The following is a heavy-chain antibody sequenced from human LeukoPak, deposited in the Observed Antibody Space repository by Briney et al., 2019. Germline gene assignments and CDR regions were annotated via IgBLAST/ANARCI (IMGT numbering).Heavy chain of an antibody. D-gene: IGHD1-26*01. CDR1: GYTFTGYY. V-gene: IGHV1-46*01. CDR2: INPSGGST. CDR3: ARDGGWWELLPDAFGI. J-gene: IGHJ3*02. Sequence: ASVKVSCKASGYTFTGYYMHWVRQAPGQGLEWMGIINPSGGSTSYAQKFQGRVTMTRDTSTSTVYMELSSLRSEDTAVYYCARDGGWWELLPDAFGIWGQGTMVTVSS.